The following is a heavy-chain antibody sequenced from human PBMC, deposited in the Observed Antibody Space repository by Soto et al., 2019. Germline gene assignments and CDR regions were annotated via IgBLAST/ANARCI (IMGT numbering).Heavy chain of an antibody. CDR3: GKGPDCSSTTCYRYYCYMDV. D-gene: IGHD2-2*01. J-gene: IGHJ6*03. CDR2: TSGSGGST. CDR1: GFTFSSYA. V-gene: IGHV3-23*01. Sequence: GGSLRLSCAASGFTFSSYAMSWARQAPGKGLEWVSVTSGSGGSTYYADSVKGRFTISRDNSKNTLYLQINSLRAEDTAVYYCGKGPDCSSTTCYRYYCYMDVWGKGTTVTVSS.